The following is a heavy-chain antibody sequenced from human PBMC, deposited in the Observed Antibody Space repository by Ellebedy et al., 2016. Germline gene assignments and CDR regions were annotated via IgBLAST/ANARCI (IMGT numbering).Heavy chain of an antibody. D-gene: IGHD6-19*01. V-gene: IGHV4-39*07. CDR1: GDSITRSTYY. Sequence: SETLSLXXTVSGDSITRSTYYWGWIRQSPGKGLEWIGSIHSSGITQYIPSLKDRVTISIDTSKNQFSLRLTSVTPADTAAYYCARDRDNSGWGWGFFDIWGQGTLVTVSS. CDR2: IHSSGIT. J-gene: IGHJ3*02. CDR3: ARDRDNSGWGWGFFDI.